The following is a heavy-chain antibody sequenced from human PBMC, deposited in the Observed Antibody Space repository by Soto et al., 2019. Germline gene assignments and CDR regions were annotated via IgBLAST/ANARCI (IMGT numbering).Heavy chain of an antibody. CDR2: INHSGST. Sequence: PSETLSLTCAVYGGSFSGYDWSWIRQPPGKGLEWIGEINHSGSTNYNPSLKSRVTISVDTSKNQFSLKLSSVTAADTAVYYCARGRFRSITMVRGAPHYNWFDPWGQGTLVTVSS. D-gene: IGHD3-10*01. J-gene: IGHJ5*02. CDR3: ARGRFRSITMVRGAPHYNWFDP. V-gene: IGHV4-34*01. CDR1: GGSFSGYD.